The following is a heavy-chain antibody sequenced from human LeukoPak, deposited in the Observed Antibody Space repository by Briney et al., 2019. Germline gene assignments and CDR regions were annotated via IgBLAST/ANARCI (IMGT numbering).Heavy chain of an antibody. Sequence: GGSLRLSCAASAGFTFSDYWMNWVRQAPGKGLEWLAIISQDGREKLYVDSVKGRFTLSRDNAKSSLYLQINSLRAEDTAVYYCVGGIGWQPDYWGQGTLVTVSS. CDR1: AGFTFSDYW. CDR2: ISQDGREK. D-gene: IGHD6-19*01. CDR3: VGGIGWQPDY. V-gene: IGHV3-7*03. J-gene: IGHJ4*02.